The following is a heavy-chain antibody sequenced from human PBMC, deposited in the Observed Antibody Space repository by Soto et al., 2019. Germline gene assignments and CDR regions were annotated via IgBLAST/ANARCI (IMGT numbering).Heavy chain of an antibody. V-gene: IGHV3-23*01. CDR2: ISGSGGST. J-gene: IGHJ2*01. CDR1: GFTFSSYA. CDR3: AIYPAATPGYFDL. Sequence: GSLRLSCAASGFTFSSYAMSWVRQAPGKGLEWVSAISGSGGSTYYADSVKGRFTISRDNSKNTLYLQMNSLRAEDTAVYYCAIYPAATPGYFDLWGRGTPVTVSA. D-gene: IGHD2-2*01.